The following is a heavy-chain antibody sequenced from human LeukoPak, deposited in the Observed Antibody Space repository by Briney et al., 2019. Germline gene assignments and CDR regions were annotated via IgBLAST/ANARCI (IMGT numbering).Heavy chain of an antibody. Sequence: SETLSLTCTVSGGSISSYYWSWIRQPPGKGLEWIRYIYYSGSTNYNPSLKSRVTISVDTSKNQFSLKLSSVTAADTAVYYCARGMTTVTPAFDYWGQGTLVTVSS. V-gene: IGHV4-59*01. D-gene: IGHD4-11*01. CDR1: GGSISSYY. CDR2: IYYSGST. CDR3: ARGMTTVTPAFDY. J-gene: IGHJ4*02.